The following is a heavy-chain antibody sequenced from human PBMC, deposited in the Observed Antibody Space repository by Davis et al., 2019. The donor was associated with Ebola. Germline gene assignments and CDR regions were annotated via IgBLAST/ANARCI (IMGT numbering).Heavy chain of an antibody. Sequence: MPSETLSLTCAVSGGSISSSSWWSWVRQSPGKGLEWIGEIYHSGTTNYNPSLKSRVTISGDTSRNQFSLKLTSVTAADTAVYYCARDFVYWGQGTLVTVSS. V-gene: IGHV4-4*02. J-gene: IGHJ4*02. CDR2: IYHSGTT. CDR3: ARDFVY. D-gene: IGHD3-16*02. CDR1: GGSISSSSW.